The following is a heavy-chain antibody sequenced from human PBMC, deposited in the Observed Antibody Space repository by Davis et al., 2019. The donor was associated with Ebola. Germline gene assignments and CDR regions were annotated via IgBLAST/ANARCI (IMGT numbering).Heavy chain of an antibody. CDR2: IRYDGSNK. J-gene: IGHJ6*04. CDR1: GFTFSSYG. V-gene: IGHV3-30*02. CDR3: AREDYFYYGMDV. Sequence: PGGSLRLSCAASGFTFSSYGMHWVRQAPGKGLEWVAFIRYDGSNKYSADSVRGRFTISRDNAKNSLYLQMNSLRDEDTAVYYCAREDYFYYGMDVWGIGTTVTVSS.